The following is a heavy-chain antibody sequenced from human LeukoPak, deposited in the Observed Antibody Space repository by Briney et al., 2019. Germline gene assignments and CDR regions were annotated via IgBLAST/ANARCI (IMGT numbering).Heavy chain of an antibody. J-gene: IGHJ4*02. CDR1: GFTFSNYG. CDR2: ISYDGGNK. CDR3: AKERQSLIQLWLCDY. D-gene: IGHD5-18*01. Sequence: PGGSLRLSCAASGFTFSNYGMHWVRQAPGKGLEWVAVISYDGGNKYYADSVKGRFTISRDNSKNTLYLQMNSLRADDTAVYYCAKERQSLIQLWLCDYWGQGTLVTVSS. V-gene: IGHV3-30*18.